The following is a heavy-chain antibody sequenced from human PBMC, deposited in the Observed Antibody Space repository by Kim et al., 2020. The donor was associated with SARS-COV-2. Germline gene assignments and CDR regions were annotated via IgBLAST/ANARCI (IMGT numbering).Heavy chain of an antibody. J-gene: IGHJ5*02. D-gene: IGHD3-16*01. CDR1: GYSFTSYW. V-gene: IGHV5-51*01. CDR2: IYPGDSDT. CDR3: ARLPYYDYVWGRGFDP. Sequence: GESLKISCKGSGYSFTSYWIGWVRQMPGKGLEWMGIIYPGDSDTRYSPSFQGQVTISADKSISTAYLQWSSLKASDTAMYYCARLPYYDYVWGRGFDPWGQGTLVTVSS.